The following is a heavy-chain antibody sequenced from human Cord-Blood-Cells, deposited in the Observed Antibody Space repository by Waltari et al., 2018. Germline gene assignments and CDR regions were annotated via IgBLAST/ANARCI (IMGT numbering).Heavy chain of an antibody. CDR2: FYSGGST. Sequence: EVQLVESGGGLVQPGGYLRLSCAASGFTVSSNHMSWVRQHPGKGLEWVSVFYSGGSTYYADSVKGRFTISRDNSKNTRYLQMNSLRAEDTAVYYCARDPEYGDDYWGQGTLVTVSS. J-gene: IGHJ4*02. CDR3: ARDPEYGDDY. CDR1: GFTVSSNH. D-gene: IGHD4-17*01. V-gene: IGHV3-66*01.